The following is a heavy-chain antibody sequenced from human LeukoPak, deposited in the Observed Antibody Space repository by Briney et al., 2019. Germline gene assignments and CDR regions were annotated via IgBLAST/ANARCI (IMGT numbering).Heavy chain of an antibody. V-gene: IGHV4-61*10. D-gene: IGHD4-17*01. CDR2: IYYSGST. Sequence: PSETLSLTCTVSGGSISSGSYYWSWIRQPAGKGLEWIGYIYYSGSTNYNPSLKSRVTMSVDTSKNQFSLKLSSVTAADTAVYYCARDLGYGDSDYWGQGTLVTVSS. CDR3: ARDLGYGDSDY. CDR1: GGSISSGSYY. J-gene: IGHJ4*02.